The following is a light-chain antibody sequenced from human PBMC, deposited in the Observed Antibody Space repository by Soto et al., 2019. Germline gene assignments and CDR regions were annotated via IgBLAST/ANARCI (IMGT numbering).Light chain of an antibody. J-gene: IGKJ1*01. V-gene: IGKV1-5*03. CDR2: KAS. CDR1: QSISHW. Sequence: DVQMTQSPPTLSASVGDRVTITCRASQSISHWLAWYQQKPGKAPKLLIYKASTLKSGVPSRFSGSGSGTEFTLTISSLQPDDFATYYCQHYNSYSEAFGQGTKVDIK. CDR3: QHYNSYSEA.